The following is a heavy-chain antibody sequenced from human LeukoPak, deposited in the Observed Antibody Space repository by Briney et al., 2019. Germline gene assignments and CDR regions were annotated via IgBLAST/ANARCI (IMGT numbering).Heavy chain of an antibody. CDR3: ARRIAALSRAPDY. V-gene: IGHV3-48*04. CDR2: ISSDGSNI. CDR1: GFTFSTYN. D-gene: IGHD6-6*01. Sequence: GGSLRLSCVASGFTFSTYNMNWVRQAPGKGLEWVSYISSDGSNIIYADSVKGRFTISRDNFRNSLFLQMNSLRAEDTAVYYCARRIAALSRAPDYWGQGTLVTVSS. J-gene: IGHJ4*02.